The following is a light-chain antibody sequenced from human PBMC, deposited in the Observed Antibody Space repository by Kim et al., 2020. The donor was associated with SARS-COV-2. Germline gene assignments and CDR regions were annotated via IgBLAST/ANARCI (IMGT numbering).Light chain of an antibody. CDR2: QDT. Sequence: SYELTQPPSVSVSPGQTASITCSGDKLGNKYTCWYQQKPGQSPVLVIYQDTKRPSGIPERFSGSNSGNTATLTISGTQAMDEAVYYCQAWDSGTEGVFGGGTQLTVL. CDR3: QAWDSGTEGV. CDR1: KLGNKY. V-gene: IGLV3-1*01. J-gene: IGLJ2*01.